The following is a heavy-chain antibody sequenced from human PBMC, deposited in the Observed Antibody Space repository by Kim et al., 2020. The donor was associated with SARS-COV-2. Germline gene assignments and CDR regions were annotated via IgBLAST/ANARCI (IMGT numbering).Heavy chain of an antibody. CDR1: GFTFNDYA. CDR2: ISWNSGSI. CDR3: AKESSPWGDQFDF. J-gene: IGHJ4*02. V-gene: IGHV3-9*01. Sequence: GGSLRLSCAASGFTFNDYAMHWVRQAPGKGLEWVADISWNSGSIGYADSVKGRFTISRDNAKNSLYLQINSLRAEDTALYYCAKESSPWGDQFDFWGQGTRVTVSS. D-gene: IGHD2-21*02.